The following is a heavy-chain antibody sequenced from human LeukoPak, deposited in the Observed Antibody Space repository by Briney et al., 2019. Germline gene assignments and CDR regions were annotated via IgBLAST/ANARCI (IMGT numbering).Heavy chain of an antibody. J-gene: IGHJ4*02. CDR2: ITASGDRT. D-gene: IGHD2-15*01. CDR3: ARRDIVVIVSASDY. V-gene: IGHV3-23*01. CDR1: GFTFSTYW. Sequence: GGSLRLSCAASGFTFSTYWMNWVRQAPGKGLEWVSGITASGDRTYYGDSVKGRFTVSRDNSKNTVYLQMNSLRVDDTAVYYCARRDIVVIVSASDYWGQGTLVTVSS.